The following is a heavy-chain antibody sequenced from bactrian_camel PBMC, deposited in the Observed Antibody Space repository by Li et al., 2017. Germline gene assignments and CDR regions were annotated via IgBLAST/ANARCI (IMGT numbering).Heavy chain of an antibody. V-gene: IGHV3S55*01. Sequence: HVQLVESGGGSVQAGGSLRLSCAASRDTYNSYCMGWFRQAPGKEREGVASIRSDGVTTYVDSVKGRFTISKDKAKTTLYLQMNSLKPDDTAVYYCAAGDRSYGDTCRNIYWGQGTQVTVS. CDR3: AAGDRSYGDTCRNIY. J-gene: IGHJ4*01. D-gene: IGHD6*01. CDR1: RDTYNSYC. CDR2: IRSDGVT.